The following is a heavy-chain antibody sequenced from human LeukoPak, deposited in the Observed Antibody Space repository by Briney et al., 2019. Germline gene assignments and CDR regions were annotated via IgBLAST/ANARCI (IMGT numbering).Heavy chain of an antibody. V-gene: IGHV1-2*02. J-gene: IGHJ4*02. CDR1: GYTFTDYY. D-gene: IGHD1-1*01. CDR2: INPNSGGT. Sequence: ASVEVSCKASGYTFTDYYMHWVRQAPGQGLEYMGWINPNSGGTNYAQIFQGRVTMTRDTSISTAYMELSRLRSDDTAVYYCAILNSDRVWGQGTLVTVSS. CDR3: AILNSDRV.